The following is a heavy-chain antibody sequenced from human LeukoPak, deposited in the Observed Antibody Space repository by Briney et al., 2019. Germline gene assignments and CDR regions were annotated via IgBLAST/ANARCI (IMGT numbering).Heavy chain of an antibody. CDR2: ISSSADST. CDR1: GFTFISYA. J-gene: IGHJ4*02. CDR3: AKPLEKYTYGGNFDY. Sequence: GGSLRLSCEASGFTFISYAKSWVRQAPGKGLAWVSVISSSADSTYYADSVKGRFTISRDNSKNTLYLQMNNLRAEDTAVYYCAKPLEKYTYGGNFDYWGQGILVTVSS. V-gene: IGHV3-23*01. D-gene: IGHD4-23*01.